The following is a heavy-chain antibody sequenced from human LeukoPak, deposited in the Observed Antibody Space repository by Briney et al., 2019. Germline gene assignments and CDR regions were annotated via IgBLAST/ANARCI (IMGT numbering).Heavy chain of an antibody. CDR2: ISGSGGST. CDR3: ARASSSGYGISSGLAY. Sequence: GGSLRLSCAASGFTFSSYAMSWVRQAPGKGLEWVSAISGSGGSTYYADSVKGRFTISRDNSKNTLYLQMNSLRAEDTAVYFCARASSSGYGISSGLAYWGQGTLVTVSS. V-gene: IGHV3-23*01. D-gene: IGHD5-18*01. CDR1: GFTFSSYA. J-gene: IGHJ4*02.